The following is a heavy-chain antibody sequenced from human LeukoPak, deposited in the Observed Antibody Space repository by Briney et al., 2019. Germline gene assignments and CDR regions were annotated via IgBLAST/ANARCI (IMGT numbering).Heavy chain of an antibody. CDR2: IYYSGST. V-gene: IGHV4-39*01. CDR3: ARHVGWLSYNWFDP. J-gene: IGHJ5*02. D-gene: IGHD3-16*02. CDR1: GGSISSSSYY. Sequence: SETLSLTCTVSGGSISSSSYYWGWIRQPPGKGLEWIGSIYYSGSTYYNPSLKSRVTISVDTSKNQFSLKLSSVTAADTAVYYCARHVGWLSYNWFDPWGQGTLVTVSS.